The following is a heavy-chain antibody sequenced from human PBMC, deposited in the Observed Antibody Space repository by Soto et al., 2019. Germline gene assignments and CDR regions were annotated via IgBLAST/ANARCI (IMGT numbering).Heavy chain of an antibody. CDR1: GFPFSSYG. Sequence: GGSLRLSCAASGFPFSSYGMHWVRQAPGKGLDWVGVIWYDGSKKDYAESVKGRFTISRDNSKNMLYLQMNSLRADDTAVYYCASSINWGQGTPVTVSS. CDR3: ASSIN. CDR2: IWYDGSKK. J-gene: IGHJ4*02. V-gene: IGHV3-33*03.